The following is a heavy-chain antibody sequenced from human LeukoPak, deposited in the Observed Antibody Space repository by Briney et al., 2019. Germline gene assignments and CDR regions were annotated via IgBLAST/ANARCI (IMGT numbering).Heavy chain of an antibody. CDR3: TRGDSRLVDTSAYYRDALDL. Sequence: GGSLRLSCAASGFTFSYYWMHWVRQAPGKGLEWVSRINTDGSSTDNTNYAGSVKGRFTISRDNAKNTLYLQMNSLRAEDTAVYFCTRGDSRLVDTSAYYRDALDLWGQGTMVTVSS. D-gene: IGHD3-22*01. CDR2: INTDGSSTDNT. CDR1: GFTFSYYW. J-gene: IGHJ3*01. V-gene: IGHV3-74*01.